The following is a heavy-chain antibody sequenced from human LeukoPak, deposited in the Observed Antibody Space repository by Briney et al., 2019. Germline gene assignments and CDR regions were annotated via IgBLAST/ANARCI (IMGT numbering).Heavy chain of an antibody. Sequence: PGGSLRLSCAASGFTFSNYGMSWVRQAPGKGLEWVSAISSSGDSTYYADSVKGRFTISRDNSKNTLFLQMNSLRAEDTAVYYCARKGDYDILTGYPEFFQHWGQGTLVTVSS. D-gene: IGHD3-9*01. CDR2: ISSSGDST. J-gene: IGHJ1*01. CDR1: GFTFSNYG. CDR3: ARKGDYDILTGYPEFFQH. V-gene: IGHV3-23*01.